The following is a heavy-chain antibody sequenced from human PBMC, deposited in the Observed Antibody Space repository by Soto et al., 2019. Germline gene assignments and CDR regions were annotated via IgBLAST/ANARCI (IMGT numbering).Heavy chain of an antibody. CDR2: ISYDGSNK. D-gene: IGHD6-19*01. CDR3: AKVTVAAPDFDY. CDR1: GFTFSSYG. J-gene: IGHJ4*02. Sequence: PGGSLRLSCAASGFTFSSYGMHWVRQAPGKGLEWVAVISYDGSNKYYADSVKGRFTISRDNSKNTLYLQMNSLRAEDTAVYYCAKVTVAAPDFDYWGQGTLVTVSS. V-gene: IGHV3-30*18.